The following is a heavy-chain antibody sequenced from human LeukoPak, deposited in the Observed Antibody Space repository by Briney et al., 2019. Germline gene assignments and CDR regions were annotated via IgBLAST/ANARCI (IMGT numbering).Heavy chain of an antibody. V-gene: IGHV1-3*03. D-gene: IGHD3-3*01. CDR1: GYTLTGYY. CDR3: ARARYETRIWPKSRYDYYHYMDV. CDR2: INAGNGNT. J-gene: IGHJ6*03. Sequence: ASVKVSCKASGYTLTGYYMHWVRQAPGQGLEWMGWINAGNGNTKYSQEFQDRVTITRDTSASTAYMELSSLRSEDMAVYYCARARYETRIWPKSRYDYYHYMDVWGKGPRSPSP.